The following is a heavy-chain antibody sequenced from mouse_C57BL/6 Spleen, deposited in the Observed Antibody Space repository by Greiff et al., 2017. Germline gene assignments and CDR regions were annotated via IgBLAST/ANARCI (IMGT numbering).Heavy chain of an antibody. CDR2: INPNNGGT. V-gene: IGHV1-26*01. CDR1: GYTFTDYY. D-gene: IGHD4-1*01. Sequence: EVQLQQSGPELVKPGASVKISCKASGYTFTDYYMNWVKQSHGKSLEWIGDINPNNGGTSYNQKLKGKATLTVDKSSSTAYMELRSLTSEDSAVYFCASRDWDADYAMDYWGQGTSVTVSS. J-gene: IGHJ4*01. CDR3: ASRDWDADYAMDY.